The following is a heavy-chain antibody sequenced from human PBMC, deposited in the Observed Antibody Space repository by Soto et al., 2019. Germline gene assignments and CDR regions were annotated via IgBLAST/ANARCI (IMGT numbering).Heavy chain of an antibody. Sequence: SETLSLTCTVSGGSVSSGSYYWSWIRQPPGKGLEWIGYIYYSGSTNYNPSLKSRVTISVDTSKNQFSLKLSSVTAADTAVYYCARAPMTTVTKLVNGEFDYWGQGTLVTVSS. CDR3: ARAPMTTVTKLVNGEFDY. V-gene: IGHV4-61*01. D-gene: IGHD4-17*01. CDR1: GGSVSSGSYY. J-gene: IGHJ4*02. CDR2: IYYSGST.